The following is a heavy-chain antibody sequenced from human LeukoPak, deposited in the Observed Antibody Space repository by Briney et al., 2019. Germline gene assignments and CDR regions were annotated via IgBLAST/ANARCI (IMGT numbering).Heavy chain of an antibody. J-gene: IGHJ4*02. CDR2: IIPIFGTA. V-gene: IGHV1-69*13. D-gene: IGHD3-22*01. CDR1: GGTFSSYA. Sequence: SVKVSCKASGGTFSSYAISWVRQAPGQGLEWMGGIIPIFGTANYARKFQGRVTITADESTSTAYMELSSLRSEDTAVYYCARGAYYDSSGYYPFDYWGQGTLVTVSS. CDR3: ARGAYYDSSGYYPFDY.